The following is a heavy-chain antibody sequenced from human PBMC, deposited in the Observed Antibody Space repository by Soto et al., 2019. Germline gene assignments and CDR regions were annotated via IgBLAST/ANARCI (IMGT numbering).Heavy chain of an antibody. CDR2: IIQNGET. V-gene: IGHV3-23*01. CDR3: AKDRQHDGIWTFDY. D-gene: IGHD3-9*01. J-gene: IGHJ4*02. Sequence: EVQLLESGGHLVQPGGSLRLSCAASGFTLSTYTMNWVRQAPGKGLEWVSGIIQNGETYYTGSVKGRFTIYRDNSKNMVYLQMDSLRADDTALYYCAKDRQHDGIWTFDYCGQGTLVTVSS. CDR1: GFTLSTYT.